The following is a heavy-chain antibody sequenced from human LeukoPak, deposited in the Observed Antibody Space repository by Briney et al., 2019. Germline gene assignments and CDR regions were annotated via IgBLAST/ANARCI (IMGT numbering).Heavy chain of an antibody. D-gene: IGHD1-14*01. CDR3: ARILPDGMDV. Sequence: ASVKVSCKASGGTFSSYAISWVRQAPGQGLEWMGRIIPILGIANYAQKFQGRVTITADKSTSTAHMELSSLRSEDTAVYYCARILPDGMDVWGQGTTVTVSS. V-gene: IGHV1-69*04. CDR1: GGTFSSYA. CDR2: IIPILGIA. J-gene: IGHJ6*02.